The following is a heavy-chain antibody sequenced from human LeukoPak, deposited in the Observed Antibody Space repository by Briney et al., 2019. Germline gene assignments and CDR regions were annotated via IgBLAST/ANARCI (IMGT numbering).Heavy chain of an antibody. V-gene: IGHV1-46*01. J-gene: IGHJ6*03. D-gene: IGHD3-3*01. Sequence: ASVKVSCKASGYTFTSYYMHWVRQAPGQGLESMGIINPSGGSTSYAQKFQGRVTMTRDMSTSTVYMELSSLRSEDTAVYYCARGFTIFGVVTPNSYYYYYMDVWGKGTTVTVSS. CDR1: GYTFTSYY. CDR3: ARGFTIFGVVTPNSYYYYYMDV. CDR2: INPSGGST.